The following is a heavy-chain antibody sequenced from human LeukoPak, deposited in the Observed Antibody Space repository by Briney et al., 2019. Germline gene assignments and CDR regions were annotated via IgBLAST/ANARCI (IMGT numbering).Heavy chain of an antibody. V-gene: IGHV1-2*02. CDR2: IKPNSGGT. Sequence: ASVKVSCKASGYTFTGYYMHWVRQAPGQGLEWMGWIKPNSGGTNYAQKFQGRVTMTRDTSISTAYMELSRMRSDDPAVYYCAREGMIYYYGMDVWGQGTTVTVSS. CDR3: AREGMIYYYGMDV. CDR1: GYTFTGYY. J-gene: IGHJ6*02. D-gene: IGHD3-16*01.